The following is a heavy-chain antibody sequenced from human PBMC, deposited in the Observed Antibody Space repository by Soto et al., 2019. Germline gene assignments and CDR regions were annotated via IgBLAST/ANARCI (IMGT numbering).Heavy chain of an antibody. CDR3: ATSNYGERD. V-gene: IGHV3-23*01. CDR2: VSGSGDST. CDR1: GFTLSEYG. D-gene: IGHD3-10*01. Sequence: ELQVLESGGGLVQPGGSLRLTCAASGFTLSEYGTSWVRQAPGKGLEWVSFVSGSGDSTYYTDSVKGRFTISRDSSMNTVCLQMNSLRAEDTAVYYCATSNYGERDWGQGTLVPVSS. J-gene: IGHJ4*02.